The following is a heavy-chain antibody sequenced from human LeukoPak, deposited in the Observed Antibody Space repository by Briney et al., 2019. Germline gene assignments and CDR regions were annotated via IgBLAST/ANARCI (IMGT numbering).Heavy chain of an antibody. D-gene: IGHD4-17*01. V-gene: IGHV5-51*01. CDR3: ARLREYGDDYYHYYMDV. Sequence: GESLKISCKGSGYSFTSYWIGWVRQMPGKGLEWMGIIYPGDSDTRYSPSFQGQVTISADKSISTAYLQWSSLKASDTAMYYCARLREYGDDYYHYYMDVWGKGTTVTVSS. J-gene: IGHJ6*03. CDR2: IYPGDSDT. CDR1: GYSFTSYW.